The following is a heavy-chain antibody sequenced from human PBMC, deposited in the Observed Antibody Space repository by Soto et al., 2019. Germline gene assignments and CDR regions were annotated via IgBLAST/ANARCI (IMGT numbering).Heavy chain of an antibody. D-gene: IGHD2-15*01. CDR2: ILHTGHT. J-gene: IGHJ4*02. Sequence: QVQLQESGPGLVEPSGTLSLTCGVSGDSFSSSNWWTWVRQPPGKGLEWIGDILHTGHTDYSPSLSSRLTISIDSSKKEFSLTLPSVTATDTAIYYCARSPRRVDGKWYLDYWGQGVLVTVSS. CDR3: ARSPRRVDGKWYLDY. CDR1: GDSFSSSNW. V-gene: IGHV4-4*02.